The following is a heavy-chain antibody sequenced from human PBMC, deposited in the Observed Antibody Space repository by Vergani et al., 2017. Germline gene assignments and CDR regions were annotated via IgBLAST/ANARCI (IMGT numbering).Heavy chain of an antibody. J-gene: IGHJ6*02. D-gene: IGHD4-17*01. Sequence: QVQLVQSGAEVKKPGASVKVSCKASGYPFTSYYMHWVRQAPGQGLEWMGIINPRGGSTSYAQKFQGRVTMTSDTSPSTVYMELSSLRSEDTAVYYCARGPSTVTNDYYYYYGMDVWGQGTTVTVSS. CDR1: GYPFTSYY. CDR3: ARGPSTVTNDYYYYYGMDV. V-gene: IGHV1-46*03. CDR2: INPRGGST.